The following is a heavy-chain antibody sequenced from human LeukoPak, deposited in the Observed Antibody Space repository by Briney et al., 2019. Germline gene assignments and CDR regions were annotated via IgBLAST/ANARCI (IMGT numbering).Heavy chain of an antibody. V-gene: IGHV4-4*07. CDR3: ARSYYYASGSHLDY. CDR1: GGSISSYY. Sequence: KPSGTLSLTCTVSGGSISSYYWSWIRQPAGKGLEWIGRIYTSGSTNYNPSLKSRVTMSVDTSKNQFSLKLTSVTAADTAVYYCARSYYYASGSHLDYWGQGTLVTVSS. CDR2: IYTSGST. D-gene: IGHD3-10*01. J-gene: IGHJ4*02.